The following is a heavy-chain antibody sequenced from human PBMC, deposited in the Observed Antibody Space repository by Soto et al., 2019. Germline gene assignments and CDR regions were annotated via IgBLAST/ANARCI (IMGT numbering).Heavy chain of an antibody. CDR2: TYYRSKWYN. D-gene: IGHD2-8*01. CDR1: GDSVSSNSAA. V-gene: IGHV6-1*01. J-gene: IGHJ6*02. CDR3: ARDRGYGMYSYYVMDV. Sequence: KQSQTLSLTCAISGDSVSSNSAAWNWIRQSPSRGLEWLGRTYYRSKWYNDYAVSVKSRITINPDTSKNQFSLQLNSVTPEDTAVYYCARDRGYGMYSYYVMDVWGQGTTVTVSS.